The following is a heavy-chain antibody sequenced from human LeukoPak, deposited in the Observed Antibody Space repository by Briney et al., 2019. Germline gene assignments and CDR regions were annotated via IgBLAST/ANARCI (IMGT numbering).Heavy chain of an antibody. Sequence: PGGSLRLSCAASGFTFSSYAMHWVRQAPGKGLXXXXXXXXDGSNKYYADSVKGRFTISRDNSKNTLYLQMNSLIAEDTAVYYCAREGRRYCSGGSCYLCYWGQGTLVTVSS. CDR2: XXXDGSNK. CDR3: AREGRRYCSGGSCYLCY. V-gene: IGHV3-30*04. D-gene: IGHD2-15*01. CDR1: GFTFSSYA. J-gene: IGHJ4*02.